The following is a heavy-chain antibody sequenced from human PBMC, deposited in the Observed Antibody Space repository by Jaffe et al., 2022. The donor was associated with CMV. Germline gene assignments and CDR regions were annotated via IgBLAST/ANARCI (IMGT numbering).Heavy chain of an antibody. V-gene: IGHV3-11*06. CDR3: AREKADGSGSYRPTSYYYYMDV. Sequence: QVQLVESGGGLVKPGGSLRLSCAASGFTFSDYYMSWIRQAPGKGLEWVSYISSSSSYTNYADSVKGRFTISRDNAKNSLYLQMNSLRAEDTAVYYCAREKADGSGSYRPTSYYYYMDVWGKGTTVTVSS. CDR2: ISSSSSYT. CDR1: GFTFSDYY. J-gene: IGHJ6*03. D-gene: IGHD3-10*01.